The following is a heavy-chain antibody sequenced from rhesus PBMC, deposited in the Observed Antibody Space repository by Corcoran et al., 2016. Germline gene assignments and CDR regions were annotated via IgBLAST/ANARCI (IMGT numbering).Heavy chain of an antibody. D-gene: IGHD5-24*01. CDR3: AREENKKRYSGYSYFDY. J-gene: IGHJ4*01. CDR1: GYSLRSGYY. Sequence: QVQLQESGPGLVKPSETLSLTCAVSGYSLRSGYYWGWIRPPPGTGLEWIGYITYSGSTSYNPSLKSRVTISRDTSKNQFSLKLSSVTAADTAVYYCAREENKKRYSGYSYFDYWGQGVLVTVSS. CDR2: ITYSGST. V-gene: IGHV4-122*02.